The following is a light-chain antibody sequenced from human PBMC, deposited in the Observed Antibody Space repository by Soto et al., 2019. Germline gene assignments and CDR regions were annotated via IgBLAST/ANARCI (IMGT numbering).Light chain of an antibody. CDR3: QQYGHSPIT. CDR2: GAS. V-gene: IGKV3-20*01. J-gene: IGKJ5*01. CDR1: QSVNTN. Sequence: EIVLTQSPGTPSLSPGERATLXXRASQSVNTNLAWYQQKPGQAPRXIISGASSRATGIPDRFSGSGAGTDFTLTISRLEPEDFALYYCQQYGHSPITFGQGTRLEIK.